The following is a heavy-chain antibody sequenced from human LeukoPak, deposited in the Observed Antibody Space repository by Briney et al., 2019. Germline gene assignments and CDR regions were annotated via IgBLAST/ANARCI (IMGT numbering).Heavy chain of an antibody. J-gene: IGHJ4*02. CDR2: IRSKAYGGTT. CDR3: TRGHNYDILTGYYNGYYFDY. CDR1: GFTFGDYA. D-gene: IGHD3-9*01. V-gene: IGHV3-49*04. Sequence: GGSLRPSCTASGFTFGDYAMSWVRQAPGKGLEWVGFIRSKAYGGTTEYAASVKGRFTISRDDSKSIAYLQMNSLKTEDTAVYYCTRGHNYDILTGYYNGYYFDYWGQGTLVTVSS.